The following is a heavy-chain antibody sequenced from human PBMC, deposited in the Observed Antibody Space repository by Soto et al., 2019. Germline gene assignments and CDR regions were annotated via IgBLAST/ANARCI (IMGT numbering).Heavy chain of an antibody. Sequence: QVQLQESGPGLVKPSQTLSLTCTVSGGSISSGGYYWSWIRQHPGKGLEWIGYIYYSGSTYYNPSLKSRVTRSVDTSKNQASLKRSSVTAADTAVYYCARDRGLLYVHLDYWGQGTLVTVSS. D-gene: IGHD2-2*02. CDR1: GGSISSGGYY. J-gene: IGHJ4*02. CDR3: ARDRGLLYVHLDY. V-gene: IGHV4-31*03. CDR2: IYYSGST.